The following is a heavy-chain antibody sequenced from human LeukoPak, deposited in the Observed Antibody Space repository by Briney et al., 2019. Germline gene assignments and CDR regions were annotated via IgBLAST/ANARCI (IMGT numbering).Heavy chain of an antibody. CDR2: ISSSGSTI. CDR3: ARPYRYYYYYMDV. D-gene: IGHD4-11*01. Sequence: QPGGSLRLSCAASGFTFSSYEMNWVRQAPGKGLEWVSYISSSGSTIYYADSVKGRFTISRDNAKNSLYLQMNSMRAEDTAVYYCARPYRYYYYYMDVWGKGTTVTVSS. V-gene: IGHV3-48*03. CDR1: GFTFSSYE. J-gene: IGHJ6*03.